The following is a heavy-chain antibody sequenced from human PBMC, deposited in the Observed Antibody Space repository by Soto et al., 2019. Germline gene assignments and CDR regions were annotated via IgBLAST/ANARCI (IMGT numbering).Heavy chain of an antibody. CDR1: GFTFSSYG. CDR2: IWYDGSNK. J-gene: IGHJ6*02. CDR3: ARAHYDFWSGRYYYYGMDV. V-gene: IGHV3-33*01. Sequence: PGGSLRLSCAASGFTFSSYGMHWVRQAPGKGLEWVAVIWYDGSNKYYADSVKGRFTISRDNSKNTLYLQMNSLRAEDTAVYYCARAHYDFWSGRYYYYGMDVWGQGTTVTVSS. D-gene: IGHD3-3*01.